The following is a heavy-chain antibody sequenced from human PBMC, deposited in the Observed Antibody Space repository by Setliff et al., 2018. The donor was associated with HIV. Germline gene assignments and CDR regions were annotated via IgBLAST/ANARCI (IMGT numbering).Heavy chain of an antibody. J-gene: IGHJ3*02. V-gene: IGHV1-2*02. CDR1: GYTFTGYY. CDR2: INPNSGGT. Sequence: ASVKVSCKASGYTFTGYYMHWVRQAPGQGLEWMGWINPNSGGTNYAQKFQGRVTMTRYTSISTAYMELSRLRSDDTAVYYCARVRDSGYDHDAFDIWGQGTMVTVSS. CDR3: ARVRDSGYDHDAFDI. D-gene: IGHD5-12*01.